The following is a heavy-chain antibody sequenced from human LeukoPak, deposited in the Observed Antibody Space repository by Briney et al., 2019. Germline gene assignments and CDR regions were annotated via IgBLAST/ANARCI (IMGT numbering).Heavy chain of an antibody. CDR1: GFTFSSYS. V-gene: IGHV3-21*01. CDR3: AREMVRGVISDPNWFDP. CDR2: ISSSSSYI. J-gene: IGHJ5*02. D-gene: IGHD3-10*01. Sequence: PGGSLRLSCAASGFTFSSYSMNWVRQAPGKGLEWVSSISSSSSYIYYADSVKGRFAISGDNAKNSLYLQMNSLRAEDTAVYYCAREMVRGVISDPNWFDPWGQGTLVTVSS.